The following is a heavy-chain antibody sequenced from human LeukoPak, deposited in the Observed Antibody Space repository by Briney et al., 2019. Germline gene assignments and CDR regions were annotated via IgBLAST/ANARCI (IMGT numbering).Heavy chain of an antibody. D-gene: IGHD3-22*01. J-gene: IGHJ4*02. V-gene: IGHV4-34*01. CDR3: AREFRYDSSGYYFDY. CDR2: INHSGST. CDR1: GGSFSGYY. Sequence: SETLSLTCAVYGGSFSGYYWSWIRQPPGKGLEWIGEINHSGSTNYNPSLKSRVTISVGTSKNQFSLKLSSVTAADTAVYYCAREFRYDSSGYYFDYWGQGTLVTVSS.